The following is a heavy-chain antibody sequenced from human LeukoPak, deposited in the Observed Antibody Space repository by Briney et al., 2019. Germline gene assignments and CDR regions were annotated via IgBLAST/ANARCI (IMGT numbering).Heavy chain of an antibody. D-gene: IGHD1-1*01. CDR1: GFIFDTYG. J-gene: IGHJ6*02. CDR2: IAYDGSNQ. Sequence: GGSLRLSCAASGFIFDTYGMLWVRQAPGKGLEWVAVIAYDGSNQYHADSVKGRFTVSRDNSKNTLYLQMNSLRGEDTAVYYCAKEKAIGTINYGLDVWGQGTTVTVSS. V-gene: IGHV3-30*18. CDR3: AKEKAIGTINYGLDV.